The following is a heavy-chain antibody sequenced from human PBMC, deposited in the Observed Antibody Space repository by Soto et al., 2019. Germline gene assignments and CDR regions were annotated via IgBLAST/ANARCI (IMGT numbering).Heavy chain of an antibody. J-gene: IGHJ5*02. V-gene: IGHV6-1*01. D-gene: IGHD1-26*01. CDR2: TYYRSKWYN. CDR1: GDSVSSNSAA. CDR3: ARVKGQLQWELLGWFDP. Sequence: PSQTLSLTCAISGDSVSSNSAAWNWIRQSPSRGLEWLGRTYYRSKWYNDYAVSVKSRITINPDTSKNQFSLQLNSVTPEDTAVYYCARVKGQLQWELLGWFDPWGQGTLVTVSS.